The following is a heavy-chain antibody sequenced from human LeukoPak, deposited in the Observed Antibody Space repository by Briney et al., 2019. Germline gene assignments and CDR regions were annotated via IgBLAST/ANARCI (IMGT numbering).Heavy chain of an antibody. D-gene: IGHD6-19*01. CDR2: INPSGGST. Sequence: ASVKVSCKASGYTFTSYYMHWVRQAPGQGLEWMGIINPSGGSTSYAQKFQGRATMTRDTSTSTVYMELSSLRSEDTAVYYCARDIGKEWLAQDDAFDIWGQGTMVTVSS. CDR3: ARDIGKEWLAQDDAFDI. CDR1: GYTFTSYY. V-gene: IGHV1-46*01. J-gene: IGHJ3*02.